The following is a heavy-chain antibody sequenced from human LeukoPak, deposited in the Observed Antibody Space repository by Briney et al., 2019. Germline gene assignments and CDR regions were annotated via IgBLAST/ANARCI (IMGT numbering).Heavy chain of an antibody. Sequence: NPGGSLRLSCAASGFTFSDYYMSWIRQAPGKGLEWVSYISSSSSYTNYADSVKGRFTISRDNAKNSLYLQMNSLRAEDTAVYYCARQYDNSGYYYFDYWGQGTLVTVSS. CDR3: ARQYDNSGYYYFDY. CDR1: GFTFSDYY. D-gene: IGHD3-22*01. V-gene: IGHV3-11*06. J-gene: IGHJ4*02. CDR2: ISSSSSYT.